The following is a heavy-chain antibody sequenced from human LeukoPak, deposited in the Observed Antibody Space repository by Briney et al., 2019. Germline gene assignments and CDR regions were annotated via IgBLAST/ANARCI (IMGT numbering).Heavy chain of an antibody. Sequence: GGSLRLSCEASGLTVSNNYMNWVRQAPGKGLEWVSTISSSDSYIYYADSVKGRFTISRDNARNSLYLQMNSLRAEDTAVYYCARDLIVRGTNTYFDYWGQGTLVTVSS. CDR3: ARDLIVRGTNTYFDY. D-gene: IGHD1-26*01. J-gene: IGHJ4*02. CDR2: ISSSDSYI. CDR1: GLTVSNNY. V-gene: IGHV3-21*01.